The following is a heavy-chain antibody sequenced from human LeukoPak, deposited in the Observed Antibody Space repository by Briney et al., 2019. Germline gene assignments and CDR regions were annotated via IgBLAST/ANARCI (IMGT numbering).Heavy chain of an antibody. J-gene: IGHJ4*02. CDR3: ARDDYVWGSYGIDY. V-gene: IGHV3-74*01. D-gene: IGHD3-16*01. Sequence: GGSLRLSCAASGFTFSSSWMHWVRQAPGKGLVWVSRINGYGSSTTYADSVKGRFTISRDNAKNTLYLQMNSLRAEDTAVYYCARDDYVWGSYGIDYWGQGTLVTVSS. CDR1: GFTFSSSW. CDR2: INGYGSST.